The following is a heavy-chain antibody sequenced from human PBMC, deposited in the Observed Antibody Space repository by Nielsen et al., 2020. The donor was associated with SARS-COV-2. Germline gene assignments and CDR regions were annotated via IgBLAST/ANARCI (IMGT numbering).Heavy chain of an antibody. CDR3: AKIAVAGTDFDY. D-gene: IGHD6-19*01. Sequence: GSLQLSCVASGFTFSSYGMHWVRQAPGKGLEWVAVISYDGSNKYYADSVKGRFTISRDNSKNTLYLQMNSLRAEDTAVYYCAKIAVAGTDFDYWGQGTLVTGSS. J-gene: IGHJ4*02. CDR1: GFTFSSYG. V-gene: IGHV3-30*18. CDR2: ISYDGSNK.